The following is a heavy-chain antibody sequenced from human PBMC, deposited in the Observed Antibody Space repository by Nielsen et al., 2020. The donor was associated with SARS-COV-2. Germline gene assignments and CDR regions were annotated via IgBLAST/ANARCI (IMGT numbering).Heavy chain of an antibody. V-gene: IGHV3-30-3*01. D-gene: IGHD2-15*01. CDR2: ISYDGSNK. Sequence: GGSLRLSCAASGFTFSSYAMHWVRQAPGKGLEWVAVISYDGSNKYYADSVKGRFTISRDNSKNTLYLQMNSLRAEDTAVHYCARDLSLSWVDYYFDYWGQGTLVTVSS. CDR3: ARDLSLSWVDYYFDY. J-gene: IGHJ4*02. CDR1: GFTFSSYA.